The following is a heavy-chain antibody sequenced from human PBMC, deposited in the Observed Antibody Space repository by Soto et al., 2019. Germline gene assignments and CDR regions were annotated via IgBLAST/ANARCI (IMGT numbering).Heavy chain of an antibody. CDR3: ARVSLPKSSLFLAAAATYWYFDL. CDR1: GGSISSSSYY. V-gene: IGHV4-39*01. CDR2: IYYSGST. J-gene: IGHJ2*01. Sequence: QLQLQESGPGLVKPSETLSLTCTVSGGSISSSSYYWGWIRQPPGKGLEWIGSIYYSGSTYYNPSLKSRVTISVDTSKNQFSLKLSSVTAADTAVYYCARVSLPKSSLFLAAAATYWYFDLWGRGTLVTVSS. D-gene: IGHD6-13*01.